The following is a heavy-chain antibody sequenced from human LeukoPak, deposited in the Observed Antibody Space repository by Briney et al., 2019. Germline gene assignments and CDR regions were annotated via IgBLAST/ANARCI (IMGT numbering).Heavy chain of an antibody. D-gene: IGHD6-19*01. V-gene: IGHV3-21*01. J-gene: IGHJ6*03. CDR1: GFNVRSKY. CDR2: ISSRSSYI. Sequence: GGSLRLSCAASGFNVRSKYMSWFRQAPGKGLERVSSISSRSSYIFYADSVKGRFTISRDNAKNSLYLQMNSLGAEDTAVYYCARDAQWLVPEGYYYYMDVWGKGTTVTVSS. CDR3: ARDAQWLVPEGYYYYMDV.